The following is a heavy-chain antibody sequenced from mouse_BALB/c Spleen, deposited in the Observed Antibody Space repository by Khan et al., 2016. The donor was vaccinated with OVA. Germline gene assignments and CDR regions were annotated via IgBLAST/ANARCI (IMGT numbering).Heavy chain of an antibody. D-gene: IGHD2-14*01. CDR2: INTYTGEP. CDR1: GYMFTNYG. V-gene: IGHV9-3-1*01. Sequence: QVQLQQSGPELKKPGETVKISCKASGYMFTNYGMDWVKQAPGKGLKWMGWINTYTGEPTYADDFKGRFAFSLETSANTAYLQINNLKNEATATYFCARSEYYRSFAYWGQGTLVTVSA. J-gene: IGHJ3*01. CDR3: ARSEYYRSFAY.